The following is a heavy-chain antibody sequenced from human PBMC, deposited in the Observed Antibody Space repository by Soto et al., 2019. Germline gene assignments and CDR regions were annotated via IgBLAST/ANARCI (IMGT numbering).Heavy chain of an antibody. J-gene: IGHJ4*01. CDR2: IYGGGST. Sequence: GGSLRLSCAASEFTVSSYYMTWVRQAPGKGLEWVSTIYGGGSTYYGDSVKGRFTISKDNSRNTLYLQINSLTAQDTPVYYGARGFDYDAFDYWGHGTLVPVSS. CDR3: ARGFDYDAFDY. V-gene: IGHV3-53*01. D-gene: IGHD4-17*01. CDR1: EFTVSSYY.